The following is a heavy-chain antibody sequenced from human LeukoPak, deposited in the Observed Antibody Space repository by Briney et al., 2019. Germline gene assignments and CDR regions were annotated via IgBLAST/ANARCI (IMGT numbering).Heavy chain of an antibody. J-gene: IGHJ5*02. CDR3: ALPGYCSSTSCYGSSWFDP. D-gene: IGHD2-2*01. V-gene: IGHV1-8*01. Sequence: GASVKVSCRASGYTFTSYDINWVRQATGQGLEWMGWMNPNSGNTGYAQKFQGRVTMTRNTSISTAYMELSSLRSEDTAVYYCALPGYCSSTSCYGSSWFDPWGQGTLVTVSS. CDR2: MNPNSGNT. CDR1: GYTFTSYD.